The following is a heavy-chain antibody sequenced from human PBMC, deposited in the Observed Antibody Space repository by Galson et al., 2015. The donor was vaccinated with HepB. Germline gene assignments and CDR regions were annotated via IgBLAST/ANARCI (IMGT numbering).Heavy chain of an antibody. CDR2: ISYDGSNK. J-gene: IGHJ4*02. CDR1: GFTFSSYG. D-gene: IGHD6-6*01. V-gene: IGHV3-30*18. Sequence: SLRLSCAASGFTFSSYGMHWVRQAPGKGLEWVAVISYDGSNKYYADSVKGRFTISRDNSKNTLYLQMNSLRAEDTAVYYCAKDYIPPLHSSSSAGIDYWGQGTLVTVSS. CDR3: AKDYIPPLHSSSSAGIDY.